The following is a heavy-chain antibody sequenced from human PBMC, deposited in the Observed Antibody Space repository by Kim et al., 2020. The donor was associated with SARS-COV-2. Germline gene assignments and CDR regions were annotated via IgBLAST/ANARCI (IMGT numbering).Heavy chain of an antibody. J-gene: IGHJ6*02. CDR2: ISFDGSNT. V-gene: IGHV3-33*05. CDR3: GRRILVGGVTYYGMDV. D-gene: IGHD3-16*01. CDR1: GFTFNTYG. Sequence: GGSLRLSCAASGFTFNTYGMHWVRQAPGKGLEWVAVISFDGSNTYYADSVKGRFTISRDNSKNTLHLQMNSLRDEDTAVYYCGRRILVGGVTYYGMDVWGQGTTVTVSS.